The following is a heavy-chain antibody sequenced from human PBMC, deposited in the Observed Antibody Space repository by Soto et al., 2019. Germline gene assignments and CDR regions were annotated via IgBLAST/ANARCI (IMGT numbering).Heavy chain of an antibody. CDR2: FYWHDDQ. D-gene: IGHD6-19*01. Sequence: SGPTLVNPTQTLTLTCTFSGFSLSTTGMGVGWIRQPPGKALEWVASFYWHDDQRFSPSLRSRLSITKDTSKNQVVLTMTNMDPVDTATYYCAHRRGSSGPFDYGGQGTLVTVSS. V-gene: IGHV2-5*01. CDR3: AHRRGSSGPFDY. CDR1: GFSLSTTGMG. J-gene: IGHJ4*02.